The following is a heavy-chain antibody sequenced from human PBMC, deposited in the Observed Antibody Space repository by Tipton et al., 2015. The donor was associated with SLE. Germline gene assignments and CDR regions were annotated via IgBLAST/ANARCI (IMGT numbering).Heavy chain of an antibody. D-gene: IGHD3-16*01. Sequence: TLSLTCRVSGDSMNGHSYYWGWVRQPPGKGLEWIGYISKSGRTHYNPSLQSRLTMSLDTSKNQFSLKMTSMTAADTALYFCVRDGATPYEYVWGRPPDYYMDVWGKGSTVTVSS. CDR1: GDSMNGHSYY. CDR2: ISKSGRT. J-gene: IGHJ6*03. CDR3: VRDGATPYEYVWGRPPDYYMDV. V-gene: IGHV4-31*03.